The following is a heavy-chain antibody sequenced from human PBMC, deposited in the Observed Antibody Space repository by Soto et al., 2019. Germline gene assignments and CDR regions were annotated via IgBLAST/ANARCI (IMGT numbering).Heavy chain of an antibody. D-gene: IGHD2-2*01. CDR3: ARDRPLRLGVPAAMNVADYYYYGMDV. V-gene: IGHV1-69*13. Sequence: SVKVSCKASGGTFSSYAISWVLQAPGQGLEWMGGIIPIFGTANYAQKFQGRVTITADESTSTAYMELSSLRSEDTAVYYCARDRPLRLGVPAAMNVADYYYYGMDVWGQGTTVTVSS. CDR1: GGTFSSYA. CDR2: IIPIFGTA. J-gene: IGHJ6*02.